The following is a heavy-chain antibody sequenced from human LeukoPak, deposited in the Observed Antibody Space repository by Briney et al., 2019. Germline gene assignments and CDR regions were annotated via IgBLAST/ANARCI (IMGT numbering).Heavy chain of an antibody. J-gene: IGHJ4*02. CDR1: GFTFSSYE. CDR3: ARDSAARGRYSVAGPFDF. Sequence: GGSLRLSCSTSGFTFSSYETNWVRQAPGKGLEWVSYVSSDSKYIYYADSVKGRFTISRDDAKNSVYLQMNSLRAEDTAVYYCARDSAARGRYSVAGPFDFWGQGSLVTVSS. CDR2: VSSDSKYI. D-gene: IGHD6-19*01. V-gene: IGHV3-48*03.